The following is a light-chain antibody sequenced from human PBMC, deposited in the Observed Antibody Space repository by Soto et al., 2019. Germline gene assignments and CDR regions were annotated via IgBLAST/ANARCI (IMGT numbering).Light chain of an antibody. CDR1: QSVSSY. CDR2: DAS. J-gene: IGKJ5*01. CDR3: QQRSNWPPMT. Sequence: EIVLTQSPATLSSSPGERATLSCRASQSVSSYLAWYQQKPGQAPRLLIYDASNRATGIPARFSGSGSGTDFTLTISSLEPEDFAVYYCQQRSNWPPMTFGQGTRLEIK. V-gene: IGKV3-11*01.